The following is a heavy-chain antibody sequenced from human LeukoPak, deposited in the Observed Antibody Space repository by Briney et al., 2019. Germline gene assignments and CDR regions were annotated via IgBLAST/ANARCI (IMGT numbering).Heavy chain of an antibody. CDR3: ARDRDYGSGSKGDH. CDR2: IYSGGST. V-gene: IGHV3-66*01. Sequence: GGSLRLSCAASGFTVSSNYMSWVRQAPGKGLEWVSVIYSGGSTYYADSVKGRFTISRDNSKNTLYLQMNSLRAEDTAVYYCARDRDYGSGSKGDHWGQGTLVTVSS. D-gene: IGHD3-10*01. J-gene: IGHJ4*02. CDR1: GFTVSSNY.